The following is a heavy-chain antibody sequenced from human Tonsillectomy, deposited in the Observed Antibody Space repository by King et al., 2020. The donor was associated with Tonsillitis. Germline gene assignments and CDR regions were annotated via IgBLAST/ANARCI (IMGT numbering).Heavy chain of an antibody. CDR1: GFTFSSYW. CDR2: IKKDGSEK. V-gene: IGHV3-7*03. CDR3: AREIAARY. D-gene: IGHD3-22*01. Sequence: QLVQSGGGLVQPGGSLRLSCAASGFTFSSYWMRWVRQAPGKGLEWGANIKKDGSEKNYGDSAKGRFTISRDNAKNSLYLQMNGLRAEDTAVYYCAREIAARYWGQGTLVTVSS. J-gene: IGHJ4*02.